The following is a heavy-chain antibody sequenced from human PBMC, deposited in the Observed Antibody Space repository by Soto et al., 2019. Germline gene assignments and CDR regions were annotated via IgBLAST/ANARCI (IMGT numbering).Heavy chain of an antibody. Sequence: SETLSLTCTVSGGSISSSIYYWGWIRHPPGKGLEWIGSIYYSGSTYYNPSLKSRVTISVDTSKNQFSLKLSSVTAADTAVYYCARQGYYDSSGYYYWFDPWGQGTLVTVSS. CDR3: ARQGYYDSSGYYYWFDP. D-gene: IGHD3-22*01. V-gene: IGHV4-39*01. CDR2: IYYSGST. J-gene: IGHJ5*02. CDR1: GGSISSSIYY.